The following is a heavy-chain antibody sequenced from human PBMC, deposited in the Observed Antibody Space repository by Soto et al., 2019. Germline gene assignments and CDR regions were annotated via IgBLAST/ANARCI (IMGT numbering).Heavy chain of an antibody. CDR3: ARSYGSGSRPFDY. D-gene: IGHD3-10*01. CDR2: IIPVLSMS. J-gene: IGHJ4*02. V-gene: IGHV1-69*02. Sequence: GASVKVSCKTSGDTFNTYTFAWVRQAPGQGLEWMGRIIPVLSMSTYAQNFQGRVSLIADKSTNTVYMPLSGLRSDDTAIYYCARSYGSGSRPFDYWGQGTLVTVS. CDR1: GDTFNTYT.